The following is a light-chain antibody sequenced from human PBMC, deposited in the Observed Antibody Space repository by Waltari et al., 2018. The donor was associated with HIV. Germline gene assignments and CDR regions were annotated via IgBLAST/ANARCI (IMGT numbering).Light chain of an antibody. J-gene: IGLJ1*01. CDR2: EVS. V-gene: IGLV2-14*01. CDR3: SSYTSSSTLVV. CDR1: SSDVGGYHY. Sequence: QSALTQPASVSGSPGQSITISCTGTSSDVGGYHYVSWYQQHPGKAPKLMIYEVSNRHSGVSNRFSGSKSGNTASLTISGLQAEDEANYYCSSYTSSSTLVVFGTGTKVTVL.